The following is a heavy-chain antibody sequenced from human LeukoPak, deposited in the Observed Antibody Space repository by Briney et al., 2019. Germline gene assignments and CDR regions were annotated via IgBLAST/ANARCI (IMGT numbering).Heavy chain of an antibody. CDR2: IYPGDSYT. CDR1: GYTFTNYW. D-gene: IGHD3-3*01. CDR3: ARFEVSDYDFWSGSFFDY. V-gene: IGHV5-51*01. J-gene: IGHJ4*02. Sequence: GESLQISCQGSGYTFTNYWIGWVRQLPGKGLEWMGIIYPGDSYTRYSPSFQGQVTLSADKSINTAYLQWSSLKASDTAVYYCARFEVSDYDFWSGSFFDYWGQGTLVTVSS.